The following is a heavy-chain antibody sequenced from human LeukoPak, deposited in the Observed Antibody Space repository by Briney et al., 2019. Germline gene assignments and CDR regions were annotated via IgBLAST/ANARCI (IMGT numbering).Heavy chain of an antibody. CDR2: ISGSGATA. D-gene: IGHD4-17*01. CDR1: GFTFSSYA. CDR3: SKDGLSGENY. V-gene: IGHV3-23*01. Sequence: TGGSLRLSCTASGFTFSSYAMNWVRQAPGKGLEWVSTISGSGATASHAASVRGRFTISRDNSRNTLYPEMSSLRPEDTAVYYCSKDGLSGENYWGQGTLVTVSS. J-gene: IGHJ4*02.